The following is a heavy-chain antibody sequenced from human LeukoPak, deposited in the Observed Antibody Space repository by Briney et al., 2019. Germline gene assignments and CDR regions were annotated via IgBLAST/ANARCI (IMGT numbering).Heavy chain of an antibody. D-gene: IGHD3-3*01. CDR3: AKALTIFGVIIY. V-gene: IGHV3-23*01. CDR1: GFIFSSYA. J-gene: IGHJ4*02. Sequence: PGGSLRLSCAASGFIFSSYAMSWVRQAPGKGLEWVSVISGSGNSPYYADAVKGRFTISRDNSKNTLYLQMNSLRGEDTAVYYCAKALTIFGVIIYWGQGTLVTVSS. CDR2: ISGSGNSP.